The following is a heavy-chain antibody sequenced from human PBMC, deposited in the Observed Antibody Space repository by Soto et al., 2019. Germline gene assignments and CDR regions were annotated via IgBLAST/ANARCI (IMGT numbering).Heavy chain of an antibody. J-gene: IGHJ4*02. CDR1: GGTINSGDYF. CDR3: ARVKATLYRHYYFDY. Sequence: SETLSLTCSVSGGTINSGDYFWSWIRQPPGKCLEWIGSIFYTGSTYYSPSLKSRASMSMDTSKELFFLRLRSLTAADTAVYFCARVKATLYRHYYFDYWGQGTPVTVSS. V-gene: IGHV4-30-4*01. D-gene: IGHD5-12*01. CDR2: IFYTGST.